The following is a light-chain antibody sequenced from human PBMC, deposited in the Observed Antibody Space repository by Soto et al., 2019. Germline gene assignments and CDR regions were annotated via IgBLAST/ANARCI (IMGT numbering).Light chain of an antibody. J-gene: IGKJ1*01. CDR3: HQYGSSPWT. CDR2: GAS. Sequence: DIVWTQSPGTLSLSPCERSTLSCRASQSVSSSYLAWSQQKPGQAPRLLIYGASSRATGIPDRFSGSGSGTDFTLTISRLEPEDFAVYFCHQYGSSPWTFGQGTKVDIK. CDR1: QSVSSSY. V-gene: IGKV3-20*01.